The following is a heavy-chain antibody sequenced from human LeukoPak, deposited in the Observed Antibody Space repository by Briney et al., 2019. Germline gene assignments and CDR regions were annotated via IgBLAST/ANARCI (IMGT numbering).Heavy chain of an antibody. CDR2: IISSVNTI. CDR3: ARWSGSTTRNFAY. J-gene: IGHJ4*02. CDR1: GFSFSTYS. V-gene: IGHV3-48*01. Sequence: GGSLRLSCAPSGFSFSTYSMNWVRHAPGKGREWVSYIISSVNTIYYTNSVKGRFTATRDNDKNSLYLQMNSLRAEDTAVYYCARWSGSTTRNFAYWGQGTLVTVSS. D-gene: IGHD2-2*01.